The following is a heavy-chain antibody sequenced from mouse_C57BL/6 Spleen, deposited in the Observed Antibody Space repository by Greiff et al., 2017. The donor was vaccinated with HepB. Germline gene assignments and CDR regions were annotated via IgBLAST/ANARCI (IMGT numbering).Heavy chain of an antibody. D-gene: IGHD2-4*01. V-gene: IGHV1-80*01. CDR1: GYAFSSYW. CDR2: IYPGDGDT. J-gene: IGHJ2*01. Sequence: VMLVESGAELVKPGASVKISCKASGYAFSSYWMNWVKQRPGKGLEWIGQIYPGDGDTNYNGKFKGKATLTADKSSSTAYMQLSSLTSEDSAVYFCARAGADYDGYWGQGTTLTVSS. CDR3: ARAGADYDGY.